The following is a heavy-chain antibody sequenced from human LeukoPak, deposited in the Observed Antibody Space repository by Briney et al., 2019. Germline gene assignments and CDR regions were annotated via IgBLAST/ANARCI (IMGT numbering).Heavy chain of an antibody. CDR3: GRDFGTDGVEKINDY. Sequence: GSVKVSFKASGYTFTSYGISWVRQAPGQGLAWMGWISAYNGNTNYAQKLQGRVTMTTDTSTSTAYMELRSLRSDDTAVYSCGRDFGTDGVEKINDYWGQGPLVTVSS. CDR2: ISAYNGNT. V-gene: IGHV1-18*01. CDR1: GYTFTSYG. J-gene: IGHJ4*02. D-gene: IGHD3-16*01.